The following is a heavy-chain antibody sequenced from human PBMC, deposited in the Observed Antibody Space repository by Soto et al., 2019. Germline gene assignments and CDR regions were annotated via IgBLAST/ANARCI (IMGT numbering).Heavy chain of an antibody. V-gene: IGHV3-48*01. Sequence: PRGSLRLSCAASGFTFSSYSMNWVRQAPGKGLEWVSYISSSSSTIYYADSVKGRFTISRDNAKNSLYLQMNSLRAEDTAVYYCPTPRTGHRYGLDYRCPAILGYVSS. CDR1: GFTFSSYS. J-gene: IGHJ4*02. CDR3: PTPRTGHRYGLDY. D-gene: IGHD5-18*01. CDR2: ISSSSSTI.